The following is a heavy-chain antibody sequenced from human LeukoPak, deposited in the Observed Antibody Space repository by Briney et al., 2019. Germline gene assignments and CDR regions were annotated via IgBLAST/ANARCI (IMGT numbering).Heavy chain of an antibody. CDR3: ARDFSPYCTNGVCSRGAAFDI. D-gene: IGHD2-8*01. J-gene: IGHJ3*02. Sequence: ASVKVSCKASGYTFTSYGISWVRQAPGQGLEWMGWISAYNGNTNYAQKLQGRVTMTTDTSTSTAYMELRSLRSDDTAVYYCARDFSPYCTNGVCSRGAAFDIRGQGTMVTVSS. CDR1: GYTFTSYG. V-gene: IGHV1-18*01. CDR2: ISAYNGNT.